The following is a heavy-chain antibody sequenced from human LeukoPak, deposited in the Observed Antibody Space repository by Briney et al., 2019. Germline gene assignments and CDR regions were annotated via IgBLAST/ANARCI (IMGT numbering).Heavy chain of an antibody. CDR2: INHSGTT. J-gene: IGHJ4*02. CDR3: SRERVLRY. CDR1: GGSFSGCY. V-gene: IGHV4-34*01. Sequence: KPSETLSLTCAVYGGSFSGCYWSWIRQPPGKGLEWIGEINHSGTTNYNPSLKSRVTISVDTSKNQFSLKLSSVTAADTAVYYCSRERVLRYWGQGTLVTVSS.